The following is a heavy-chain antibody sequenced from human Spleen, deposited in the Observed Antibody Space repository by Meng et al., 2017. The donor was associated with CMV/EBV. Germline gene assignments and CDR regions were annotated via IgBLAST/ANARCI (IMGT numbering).Heavy chain of an antibody. V-gene: IGHV1-46*01. CDR2: INPSAGST. J-gene: IGHJ4*02. CDR3: ARDHTRGATGYFDY. CDR1: GYTFSICY. D-gene: IGHD1-26*01. Sequence: SGYTFSICYLHWVRQAPGQGLEWVGMINPSAGSTGYAQKFQDRVTVTRDTSTSTVYMELSSLTSEDTAVYYCARDHTRGATGYFDYWGPGTLVTVSS.